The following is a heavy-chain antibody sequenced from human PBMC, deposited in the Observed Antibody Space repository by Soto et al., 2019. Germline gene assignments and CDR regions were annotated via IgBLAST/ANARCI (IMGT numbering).Heavy chain of an antibody. J-gene: IGHJ6*02. D-gene: IGHD5-12*01. CDR3: AKDHWAAYSGYAIRNDLDV. V-gene: IGHV3-30*18. CDR2: ISYEGSKK. CDR1: GFTFSDYG. Sequence: QVQLVESGGGVVQPGRSLRLSCAASGFTFSDYGIHWVRQAPGKGLGWVAVISYEGSKKYYADSVKGRFTISRDNSKNTLYLQMASLRPEDTAVYYCAKDHWAAYSGYAIRNDLDVWGQGTTVTVSS.